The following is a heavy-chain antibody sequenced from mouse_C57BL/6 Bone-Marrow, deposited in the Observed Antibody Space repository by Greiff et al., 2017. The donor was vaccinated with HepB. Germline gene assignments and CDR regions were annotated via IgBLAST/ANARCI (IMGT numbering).Heavy chain of an antibody. CDR1: GYTFTDYY. CDR2: INPYNGGT. D-gene: IGHD2-10*02. Sequence: VQLQQSGPVLVKPGASVKMSCKASGYTFTDYYMNWVKQSHGKSLEWIGVINPYNGGTSYNQKFKGKATLTVDKSSSTAYMGLNSLTSEDSAVYYCAGGRYGPWFAYWGQGTLVTVSA. V-gene: IGHV1-19*01. J-gene: IGHJ3*01. CDR3: AGGRYGPWFAY.